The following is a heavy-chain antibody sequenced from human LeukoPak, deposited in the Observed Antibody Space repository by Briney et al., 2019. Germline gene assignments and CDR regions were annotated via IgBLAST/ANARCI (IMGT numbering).Heavy chain of an antibody. CDR3: ARVPLRFLEPFDY. CDR2: INHSGTT. J-gene: IGHJ4*02. Sequence: SETLSLTCSVYGGSVNGYYWSWIRQPPGKGLEWIGEINHSGTTNYNPSLKRRVTMSLDTSKTQFSLRLNSVTAADTAVYYCARVPLRFLEPFDYWGQGTLVTVSS. D-gene: IGHD3-3*01. CDR1: GGSVNGYY. V-gene: IGHV4-34*01.